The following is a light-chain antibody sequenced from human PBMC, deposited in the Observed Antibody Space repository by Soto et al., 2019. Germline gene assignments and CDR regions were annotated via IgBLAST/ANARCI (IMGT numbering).Light chain of an antibody. CDR3: QQLNSYPLT. Sequence: IQLTQSPSSLSAPVGDRVTITCRASQGISSYLAWYQQKPGKAPKLLIYAASTLQSGVPLRFSDSGSGTEFTLTISSLQPEDFATYYCQQLNSYPLTFGGGTKVDIK. V-gene: IGKV1-9*01. J-gene: IGKJ4*01. CDR2: AAS. CDR1: QGISSY.